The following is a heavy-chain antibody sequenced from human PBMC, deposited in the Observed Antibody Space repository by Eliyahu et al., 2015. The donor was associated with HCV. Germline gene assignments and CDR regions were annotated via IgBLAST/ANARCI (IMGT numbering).Heavy chain of an antibody. Sequence: QVQLQESGPGLVKPSQTLSLTCTVSGXSXXXGXXYWSWIRQHPGKGLEWIGYIYYSGSTYYNPSLKSRVTISVDTSKNQFSLKLSSVTAADTAVYYCARGGAAAALYSHRGCCFDYWGQGTLVTVSS. D-gene: IGHD6-13*01. J-gene: IGHJ4*02. CDR3: ARGGAAAALYSHRGCCFDY. V-gene: IGHV4-31*03. CDR2: IYYSGST. CDR1: GXSXXXGXXY.